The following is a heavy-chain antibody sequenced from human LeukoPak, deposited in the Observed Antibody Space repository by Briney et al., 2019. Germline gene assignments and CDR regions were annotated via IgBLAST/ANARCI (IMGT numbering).Heavy chain of an antibody. D-gene: IGHD2-21*01. J-gene: IGHJ5*02. CDR2: VSGYNGNT. V-gene: IGHV1-18*01. CDR3: ARGDWFDP. CDR1: GYTFTSYD. Sequence: ASVKVSCKASGYTFTSYDINWVRQAPGQGLEWMGWVSGYNGNTNYAQKFEGRVAMTTDTSSSTAYMELRSLKSNDTAIYYCARGDWFDPWGQGTLVTVSS.